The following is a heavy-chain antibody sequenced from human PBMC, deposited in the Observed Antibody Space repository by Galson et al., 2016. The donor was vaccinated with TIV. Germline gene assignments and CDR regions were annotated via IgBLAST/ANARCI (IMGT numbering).Heavy chain of an antibody. Sequence: SLRLSCAASGFTFSSFAMSWVRQAPGKGLEWVSRISAGGGRTNYADSVKGRFTISRDNPKNTLYLQMSSLRADDTAVYFCAKMDSSGFDYVRRFDFWGQRTLATVSS. CDR1: GFTFSSFA. V-gene: IGHV3-23*01. CDR3: AKMDSSGFDYVRRFDF. J-gene: IGHJ4*02. D-gene: IGHD3-22*01. CDR2: ISAGGGRT.